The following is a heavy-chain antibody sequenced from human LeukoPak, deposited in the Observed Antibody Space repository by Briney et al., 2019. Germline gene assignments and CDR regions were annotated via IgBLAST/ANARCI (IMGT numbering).Heavy chain of an antibody. CDR2: ISYDGSNK. D-gene: IGHD3-10*01. V-gene: IGHV3-30-3*01. CDR1: GFTFSRYA. Sequence: PGGSLRLSCVVSGFTFSRYAMHWVRLAPGKGLEWVAVISYDGSNKYYADSVKGRFTISRDNSKNTLYLQMNSLRAEDTALYYCARDGNFYYGPGSYCDYWGQGTLVTVSS. J-gene: IGHJ4*02. CDR3: ARDGNFYYGPGSYCDY.